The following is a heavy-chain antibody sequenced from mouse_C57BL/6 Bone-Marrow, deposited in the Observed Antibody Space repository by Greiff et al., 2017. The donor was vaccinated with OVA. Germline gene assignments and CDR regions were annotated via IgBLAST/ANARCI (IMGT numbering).Heavy chain of an antibody. J-gene: IGHJ3*01. D-gene: IGHD2-2*01. V-gene: IGHV1-26*01. Sequence: EVQLQQSGPELVKPGASVKISCKASGYTFTDYYMNWVKQSHGKSLEWIGDINPNNGGTSYNKKFKGKATLTVDKYSSTAYMELRSLTSEDSAVYYCARRRLRRGGAGLAYWGQGTLVTVSA. CDR2: INPNNGGT. CDR3: ARRRLRRGGAGLAY. CDR1: GYTFTDYY.